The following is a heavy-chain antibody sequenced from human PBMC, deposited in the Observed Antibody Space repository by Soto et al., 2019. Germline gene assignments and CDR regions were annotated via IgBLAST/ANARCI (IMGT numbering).Heavy chain of an antibody. CDR3: ASISRYSGYDPIEFDY. Sequence: GGSPRLSCAASGFTFSSYAMHWVRQAPGKGLEWVAVISYDGSNKYYADSVKGRFTISRDNSKNTLYLQMNSLRAEDTAVYYCASISRYSGYDPIEFDYWGQGTLVTVSS. V-gene: IGHV3-30-3*01. CDR2: ISYDGSNK. CDR1: GFTFSSYA. J-gene: IGHJ4*02. D-gene: IGHD5-12*01.